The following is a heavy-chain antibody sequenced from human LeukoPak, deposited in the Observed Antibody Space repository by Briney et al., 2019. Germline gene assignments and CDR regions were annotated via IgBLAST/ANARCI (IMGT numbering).Heavy chain of an antibody. Sequence: ASVKVSCKASGYTFTSYGISWVRQAPGQGLEWMGWISAYNGNTNYAQKLQGRVTMTTDPSTSTAYMELRSLRSDDTAVYYCARALYDYVWGSYVDYWGQGTLVTVSS. J-gene: IGHJ4*02. D-gene: IGHD3-16*01. CDR1: GYTFTSYG. CDR3: ARALYDYVWGSYVDY. V-gene: IGHV1-18*04. CDR2: ISAYNGNT.